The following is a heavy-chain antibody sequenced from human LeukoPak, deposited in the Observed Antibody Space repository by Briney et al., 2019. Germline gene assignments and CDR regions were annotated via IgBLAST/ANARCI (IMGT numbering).Heavy chain of an antibody. Sequence: GGSLRLSCAASGFTFSSYSMNWVRQAPGKGLEWVSYISRSSSPIYYADSVKGRFIISRDNVKNSLYLQMNGLRDEDTAVYYCARPRNPSYYYGMDVWGQGTTVTVSS. V-gene: IGHV3-48*02. CDR3: ARPRNPSYYYGMDV. D-gene: IGHD1-14*01. CDR1: GFTFSSYS. J-gene: IGHJ6*02. CDR2: ISRSSSPI.